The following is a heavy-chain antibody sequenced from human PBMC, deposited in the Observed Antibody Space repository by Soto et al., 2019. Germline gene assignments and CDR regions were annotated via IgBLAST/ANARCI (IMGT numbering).Heavy chain of an antibody. CDR1: GFTVSSTY. V-gene: IGHV3-53*01. Sequence: VGSLRLSCAASGFTVSSTYMSWVRQAPGKGLEWVSVIYSGGNTYYGDSVKGRFSISRDNSKNTLYLQMNSLRAEDTAVYYCARIPRRDGYNLYGMDVWGQGTTVTVSS. D-gene: IGHD5-12*01. CDR3: ARIPRRDGYNLYGMDV. CDR2: IYSGGNT. J-gene: IGHJ6*02.